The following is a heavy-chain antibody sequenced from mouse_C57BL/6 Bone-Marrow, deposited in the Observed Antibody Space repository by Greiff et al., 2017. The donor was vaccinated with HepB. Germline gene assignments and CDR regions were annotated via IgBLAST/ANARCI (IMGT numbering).Heavy chain of an antibody. J-gene: IGHJ1*03. CDR3: ARRTMVTTLSWYFDV. Sequence: QVQLQQPGAELVKPGASVKLSCKASGYTFTSYWMQWVKQRPGQGLEWIGEIDPSDSYTNYNQKFKGKATLTVDTSSSTAYMQLSSLTSEDSAVYYCARRTMVTTLSWYFDVWGTGTTVTVSS. D-gene: IGHD2-2*01. CDR2: IDPSDSYT. V-gene: IGHV1-50*01. CDR1: GYTFTSYW.